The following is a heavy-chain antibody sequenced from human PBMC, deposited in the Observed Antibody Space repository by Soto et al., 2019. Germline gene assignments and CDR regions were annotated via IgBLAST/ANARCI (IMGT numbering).Heavy chain of an antibody. V-gene: IGHV3-48*01. CDR2: ISSSSSTI. J-gene: IGHJ6*04. CDR3: ARDRVHVDV. Sequence: GGSLRLSCAASGFTFSSYSMNWVRQAPGKGLEWVSYISSSSSTIYYADSVKGRFTISRDNAKNSLYLQMNSLRAEDTAVYYCARDRVHVDVWGKGTTVTVSS. CDR1: GFTFSSYS.